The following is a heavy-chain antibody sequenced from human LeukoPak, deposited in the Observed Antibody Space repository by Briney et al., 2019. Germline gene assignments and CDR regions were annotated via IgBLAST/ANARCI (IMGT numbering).Heavy chain of an antibody. Sequence: ASETLSLTCTVSGHSISSGYDWGWMRQPPGKGLERICIIYDTRTTHYTSSPKTPVPISIDTTNNQFSLKLNFVTAADTAVYYGARKGGGPYGSVNGYFDYWGQGTLVTVSS. D-gene: IGHD3-10*01. J-gene: IGHJ4*02. V-gene: IGHV4-38-2*02. CDR3: ARKGGGPYGSVNGYFDY. CDR1: GHSISSGYD. CDR2: IYDTRTT.